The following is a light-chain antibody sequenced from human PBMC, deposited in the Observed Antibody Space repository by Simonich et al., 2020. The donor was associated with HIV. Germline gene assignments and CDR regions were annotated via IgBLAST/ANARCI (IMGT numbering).Light chain of an antibody. Sequence: EILMTQSPATLSVSPGERATLSSMTRQSVDRNVTRYQQKPGKAPRLLIYGASTRATGIPARFSGSGSGTEFTLTISTMQSEDFAVYYCQQYNNWPPYTFGQGTKLEIK. CDR1: QSVDRN. CDR2: GAS. CDR3: QQYNNWPPYT. V-gene: IGKV3-15*01. J-gene: IGKJ2*01.